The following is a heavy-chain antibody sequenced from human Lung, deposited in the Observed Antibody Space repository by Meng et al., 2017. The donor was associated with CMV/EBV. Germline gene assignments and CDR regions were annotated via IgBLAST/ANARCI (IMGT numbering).Heavy chain of an antibody. Sequence: GGSLRLXCAASGFTFSDSAMYWVRQASGKGLEWVGRIRSKASNYATTYAASVEGRFTISRDDSKNMVYLEMNSLKIEDTALYYCCRPTAVASSPTDYWGQG. CDR1: GFTFSDSA. V-gene: IGHV3-73*01. J-gene: IGHJ4*02. D-gene: IGHD6-19*01. CDR2: IRSKASNYAT. CDR3: CRPTAVASSPTDY.